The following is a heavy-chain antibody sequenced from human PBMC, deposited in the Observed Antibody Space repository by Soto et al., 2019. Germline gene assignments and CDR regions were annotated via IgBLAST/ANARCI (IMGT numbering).Heavy chain of an antibody. CDR1: GYTFTSYD. Sequence: QVQLVQSGAEVKKPGASVKVSCKASGYTFTSYDINWVRQATGQGLEWMGWMNPNSGNTGYAQKFQGRVTMTRNISISTAYMALSSLRSEDTAVYYCARGLYDFWSGYPCGMDVWGQGTTVTVSS. D-gene: IGHD3-3*01. J-gene: IGHJ6*02. CDR3: ARGLYDFWSGYPCGMDV. CDR2: MNPNSGNT. V-gene: IGHV1-8*01.